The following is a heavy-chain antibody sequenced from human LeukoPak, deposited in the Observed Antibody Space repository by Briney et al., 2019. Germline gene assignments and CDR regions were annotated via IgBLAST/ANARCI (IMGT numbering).Heavy chain of an antibody. D-gene: IGHD5-18*01. V-gene: IGHV4-39*01. CDR3: ARHAPPYSNYGMDV. J-gene: IGHJ6*02. Sequence: SETLSLTCTVSGGSISSSSYYWSWIRQPPGKGLEWIGSIYYSGSTYYNPSLKSRVTISVDTSKNQFSLKLSSVTAADTAVYYCARHAPPYSNYGMDVWGQGTTVTVSS. CDR1: GGSISSSSYY. CDR2: IYYSGST.